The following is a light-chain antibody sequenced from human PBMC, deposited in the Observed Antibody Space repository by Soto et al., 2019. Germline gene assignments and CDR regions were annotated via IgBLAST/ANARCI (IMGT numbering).Light chain of an antibody. CDR2: GVS. V-gene: IGKV3D-15*01. CDR3: QQYSHWFT. CDR1: QNINNN. Sequence: EVVLPQSPATLSVSPGERATFSCRASQNINNNLAWYQQMPGQPPRLLIYGVSTRATGIPGRFSGSGSGTEFTLTISSLQSEDFAVYYCQQYSHWFTLGGGTKVEIK. J-gene: IGKJ4*01.